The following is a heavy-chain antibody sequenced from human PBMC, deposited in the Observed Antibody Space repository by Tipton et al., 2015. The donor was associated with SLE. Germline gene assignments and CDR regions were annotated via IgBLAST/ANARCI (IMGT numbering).Heavy chain of an antibody. D-gene: IGHD6-19*01. CDR3: AKDGDGYSSGY. Sequence: SLRLSCAASGFTFSSYGMHWVRQAPGKGLEWVAFIRYDGSNKCYADSVKGRFTISRDNSKNSLYLQMNSLRAEDTALYYCAKDGDGYSSGYWGQGTLVTVSS. V-gene: IGHV3-30*02. J-gene: IGHJ4*02. CDR1: GFTFSSYG. CDR2: IRYDGSNK.